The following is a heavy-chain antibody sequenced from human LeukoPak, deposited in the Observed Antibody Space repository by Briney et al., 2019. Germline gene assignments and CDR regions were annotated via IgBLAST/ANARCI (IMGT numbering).Heavy chain of an antibody. CDR1: GYSFTSYW. CDR2: IDPSDSYT. CDR3: VSLEMATDY. D-gene: IGHD5-24*01. V-gene: IGHV5-10-1*01. J-gene: IGHJ4*02. Sequence: GESLKISCKGSGYSFTSYWIGWVRQLPGKGLEWMGRIDPSDSYTNYSPSFQGHVTISADKSISTAYLQWSSLKASDTAMYYCVSLEMATDYWGQGTLVTVSS.